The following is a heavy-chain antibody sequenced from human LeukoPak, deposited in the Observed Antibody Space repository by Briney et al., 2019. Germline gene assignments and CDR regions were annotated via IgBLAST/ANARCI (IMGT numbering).Heavy chain of an antibody. D-gene: IGHD1-26*01. J-gene: IGHJ5*02. CDR3: AREQWELGDWFDP. CDR1: GFSVSNNY. Sequence: GGSLRLSCEASGFSVSNNYMNWVRQAPGKGLEWVSYISSSGSTIYHADSVKGRFTISRDNAKNSLYLQMNSLRAEDTAVYYCAREQWELGDWFDPWGQGTLVTVSS. CDR2: ISSSGSTI. V-gene: IGHV3-11*04.